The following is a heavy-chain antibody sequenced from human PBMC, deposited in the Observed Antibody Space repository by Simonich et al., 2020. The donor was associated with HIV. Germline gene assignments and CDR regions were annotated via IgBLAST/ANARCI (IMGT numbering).Heavy chain of an antibody. Sequence: QVQLQQWGAGLLKPSETLSLTCAVYGGSFSGYYWSCIRQPPGKGLEWIGENNHSGSTNYNPSLKSRVTISVDTSKNQFSLKLSSVTAADTAVYYCARRHPTTVTTPYFDYWGQGTLVTVSS. CDR3: ARRHPTTVTTPYFDY. CDR2: NNHSGST. CDR1: GGSFSGYY. J-gene: IGHJ4*02. D-gene: IGHD4-17*01. V-gene: IGHV4-34*01.